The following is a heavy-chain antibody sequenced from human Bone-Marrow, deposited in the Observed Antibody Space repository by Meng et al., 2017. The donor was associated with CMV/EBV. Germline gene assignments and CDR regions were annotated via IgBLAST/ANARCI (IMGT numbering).Heavy chain of an antibody. CDR3: ARAPSRYPYYYYGMDV. CDR1: GFTFSSYW. V-gene: IGHV3-7*01. CDR2: IKQDGSEK. J-gene: IGHJ6*02. Sequence: GESLKISCAASGFTFSSYWMSWVRQAPGKGLEWVANIKQDGSEKYYVDSVKGRFTISRDNAKNSLYLQMNSLRAEDTAVYYCARAPSRYPYYYYGMDVWGQGTTVTVSS. D-gene: IGHD1-1*01.